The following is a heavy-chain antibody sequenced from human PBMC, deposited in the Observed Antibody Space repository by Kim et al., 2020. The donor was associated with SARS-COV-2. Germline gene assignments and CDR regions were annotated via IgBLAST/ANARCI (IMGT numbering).Heavy chain of an antibody. Sequence: QKLQGRVTMTTDTSTSTAYMELRSLRSDDTAMYYCARSSGSYSTFNYFDYWGQGTLVTVSS. CDR3: ARSSGSYSTFNYFDY. V-gene: IGHV1-18*01. J-gene: IGHJ4*02. D-gene: IGHD1-26*01.